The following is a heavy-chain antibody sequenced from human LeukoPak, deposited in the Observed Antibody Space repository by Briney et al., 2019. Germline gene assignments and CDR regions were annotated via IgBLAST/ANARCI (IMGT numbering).Heavy chain of an antibody. CDR2: ISSSSSYT. CDR1: GFTFSDYY. Sequence: GGSLRLSCAASGFTFSDYYMSWIRQAPGKGLEWVSYISSSSSYTNYADPVRGRFTISRDNAKNSLYLQMNSLRAEDTAVYYCARAHSHPSGLWGQGTLVTVSS. J-gene: IGHJ4*02. CDR3: ARAHSHPSGL. D-gene: IGHD3-10*01. V-gene: IGHV3-11*06.